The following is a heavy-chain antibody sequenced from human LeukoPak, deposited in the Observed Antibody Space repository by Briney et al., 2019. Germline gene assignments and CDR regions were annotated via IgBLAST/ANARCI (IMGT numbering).Heavy chain of an antibody. CDR3: ARDSGNYGDYVLGDY. Sequence: SVKVSCKASGGTFSSYAISWVRQASGQGLEWMGGIIPIFGTANYAQKFQGRVTITTDESTSTAYMELSSLRSEDTAVYYCARDSGNYGDYVLGDYWGQGTLVTVSS. J-gene: IGHJ4*02. D-gene: IGHD4-17*01. V-gene: IGHV1-69*05. CDR2: IIPIFGTA. CDR1: GGTFSSYA.